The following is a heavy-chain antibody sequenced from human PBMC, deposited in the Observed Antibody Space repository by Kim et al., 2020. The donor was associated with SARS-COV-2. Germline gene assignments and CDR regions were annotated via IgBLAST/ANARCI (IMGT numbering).Heavy chain of an antibody. CDR2: ITPAGRDK. CDR3: AREVWFRLDH. J-gene: IGHJ4*02. Sequence: GGSLRLSCAASGFTFSSDYMSWVRQGLGNGHAWVAPITPAGRDKSYVDSVRGRFTISRDNVKNSLFLQMNSLRAEDTAVYYCAREVWFRLDHWGQGTLVSVSS. D-gene: IGHD2-21*01. V-gene: IGHV3-7*01. CDR1: GFTFSSDY.